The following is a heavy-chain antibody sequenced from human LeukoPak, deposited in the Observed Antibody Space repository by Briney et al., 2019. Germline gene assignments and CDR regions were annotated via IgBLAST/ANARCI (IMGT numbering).Heavy chain of an antibody. CDR2: INHSGST. J-gene: IGHJ6*02. CDR3: ARDIVATIGRSYYYYYGMDV. V-gene: IGHV4-34*01. CDR1: GGSFSGYY. Sequence: SETLSLTCAVYGGSFSGYYWSWIRQPPGKGLEWIGEINHSGSTNYNPPLKSRVTISVDTSKNQFSLKLSSVTAADTAVYYCARDIVATIGRSYYYYYGMDVWGQGTTVTVSS. D-gene: IGHD5-12*01.